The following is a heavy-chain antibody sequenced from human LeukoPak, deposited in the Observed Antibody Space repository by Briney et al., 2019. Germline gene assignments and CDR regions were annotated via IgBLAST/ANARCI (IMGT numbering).Heavy chain of an antibody. CDR3: ARATGGSPDI. CDR2: ISSSSSTI. V-gene: IGHV3-48*02. J-gene: IGHJ3*02. D-gene: IGHD1-26*01. Sequence: GGSLRLSCAASGFTFSSYSMNWVRQAPGKGLEWVSYISSSSSTIYYADSVKGRFTISRDNAKNSLYLQMNRLRDEDTAVYYCARATGGSPDIWGQGTMVTVSS. CDR1: GFTFSSYS.